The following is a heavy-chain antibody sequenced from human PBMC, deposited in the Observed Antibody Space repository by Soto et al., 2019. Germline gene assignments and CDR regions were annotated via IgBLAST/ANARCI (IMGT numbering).Heavy chain of an antibody. D-gene: IGHD4-17*01. CDR2: INHSGST. V-gene: IGHV4-34*01. J-gene: IGHJ4*02. CDR1: GGSFSGYY. Sequence: KPSETLSLTCAVYGGSFSGYYWSWIRQPPGKGLEWIGEINHSGSTNYNPSLKSRVTISVDTSKNQFSLKLSSVTAADTAVYYCARGLIFYGDYDYWGQGTLVTVSS. CDR3: ARGLIFYGDYDY.